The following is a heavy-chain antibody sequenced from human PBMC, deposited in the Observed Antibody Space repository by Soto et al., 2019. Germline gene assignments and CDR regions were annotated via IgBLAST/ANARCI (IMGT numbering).Heavy chain of an antibody. D-gene: IGHD3-22*01. Sequence: GESLRLSCAASGFTFSSYAMHWVRQAPGKGLEWVAVISYDGSNKYYADSVKGRFTISRDNSKNTLYLQMNSLRAEDTAVYYCARLSGYDSSGYYYRSIPADYWGQGTLVTVSS. CDR2: ISYDGSNK. V-gene: IGHV3-30-3*01. CDR1: GFTFSSYA. CDR3: ARLSGYDSSGYYYRSIPADY. J-gene: IGHJ4*02.